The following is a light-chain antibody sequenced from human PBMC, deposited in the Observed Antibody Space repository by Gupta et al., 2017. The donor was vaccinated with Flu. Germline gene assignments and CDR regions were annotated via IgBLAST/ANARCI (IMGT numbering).Light chain of an antibody. Sequence: SALTQPRSVSGSPGQSVTISCTGTTSDVGGHDFISWYHQYAGEAPRRILYDISKRPSGVTDRFSGSKSGNTASLTISGLQGEEEGDVYCCSYAGRSTGVFGGGTRLTVL. CDR2: DIS. CDR1: TSDVGGHDF. CDR3: CSYAGRSTGV. J-gene: IGLJ3*02. V-gene: IGLV2-11*01.